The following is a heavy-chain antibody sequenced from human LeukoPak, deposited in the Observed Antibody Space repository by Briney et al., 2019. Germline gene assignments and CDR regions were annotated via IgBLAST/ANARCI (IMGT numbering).Heavy chain of an antibody. Sequence: SETLSLTCTVSGDSISRGNYYWSWIRQPAGKGLEWIGRTYTDRTTNYKPSHIAGATSYNPSLKSRVTISVDTSKNQFSLKLESVTASDTAVYYCARDWGPWRNWFDPWGQGILVTVSS. V-gene: IGHV4-61*02. D-gene: IGHD3-16*01. J-gene: IGHJ5*02. CDR1: GDSISRGNYY. CDR2: TYTDRTTNYKPSHIAGAT. CDR3: ARDWGPWRNWFDP.